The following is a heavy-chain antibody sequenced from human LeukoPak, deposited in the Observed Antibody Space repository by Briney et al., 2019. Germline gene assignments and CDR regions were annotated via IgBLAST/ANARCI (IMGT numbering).Heavy chain of an antibody. CDR3: ARDVWFGDYRWFDP. D-gene: IGHD3-10*01. CDR2: ILYDGSAY. Sequence: GGSLRLSCEASGFXFSRYGIHWVRQPPGKGLEWMAVILYDGSAYSYADSVKGRFTISRDNSKNTLYLQMSSLRAEDTAVYFCARDVWFGDYRWFDPWGQGTLVIVSS. J-gene: IGHJ5*02. CDR1: GFXFSRYG. V-gene: IGHV3-33*05.